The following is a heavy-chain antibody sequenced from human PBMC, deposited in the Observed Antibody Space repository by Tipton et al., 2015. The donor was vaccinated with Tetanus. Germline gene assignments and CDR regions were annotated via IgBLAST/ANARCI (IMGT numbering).Heavy chain of an antibody. Sequence: QSGAEVKKPGASVTVSCRASGYSFSDYYIHWMRQAPGQGPGWLGIINPGHDSKSYSQKLEGRLTLTRDTSTSTVYMELNSLRLEDTAVYYCARANYDSSKKGPFDSWGQGSLVIVSS. CDR2: INPGHDSK. CDR1: GYSFSDYY. J-gene: IGHJ4*02. V-gene: IGHV1-46*04. D-gene: IGHD1-7*01. CDR3: ARANYDSSKKGPFDS.